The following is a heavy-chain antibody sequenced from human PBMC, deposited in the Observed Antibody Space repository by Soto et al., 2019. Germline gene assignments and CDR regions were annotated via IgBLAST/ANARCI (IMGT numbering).Heavy chain of an antibody. CDR1: GGSISSRGYY. V-gene: IGHV4-39*01. J-gene: IGHJ4*02. CDR3: ARQETDYYLAIDY. Sequence: LQLQQSGPGLVRPSETLSLTCSVSGGSISSRGYYWGWIRPPPGKGLEWIGSISYSGSTYYLPFLRIRVTTSVDTSKNRFDLKLRSVTAADTAVYYCARQETDYYLAIDYWGQGTLVTVSS. CDR2: ISYSGST. D-gene: IGHD3-9*01.